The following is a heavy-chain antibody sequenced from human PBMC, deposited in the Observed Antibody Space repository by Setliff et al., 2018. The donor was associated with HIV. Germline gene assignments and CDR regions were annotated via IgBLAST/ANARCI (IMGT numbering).Heavy chain of an antibody. D-gene: IGHD3-22*01. CDR3: AREIPYSYGGRGHPL. CDR2: IYYSGMT. V-gene: IGHV4-59*12. Sequence: PSETLSLTCSVSGGSISSYYWSWIRQPPGKGLERIGDIYYSGMTNYNPSLQSRVTMSLDTSRNQFSLTVSSVTAADTAVYYCAREIPYSYGGRGHPLWGQGTLVTVSS. CDR1: GGSISSYY. J-gene: IGHJ4*02.